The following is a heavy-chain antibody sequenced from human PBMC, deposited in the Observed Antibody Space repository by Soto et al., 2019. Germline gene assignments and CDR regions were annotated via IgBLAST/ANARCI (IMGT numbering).Heavy chain of an antibody. J-gene: IGHJ5*01. D-gene: IGHD6-25*01. CDR1: GFAFSSYA. Sequence: EVQPLESGGGLVQPGGSLRLSCAASGFAFSSYAMTWVHQAPGKGLEWVSALSGSGGTTYSAQSVRGRFTIARDNSKNTLYLKMNGLSPEDSAIYYCAKFIVGTGGSSGWPWFLDSWGQGTLVTVSS. CDR2: LSGSGGTT. V-gene: IGHV3-23*01. CDR3: AKFIVGTGGSSGWPWFLDS.